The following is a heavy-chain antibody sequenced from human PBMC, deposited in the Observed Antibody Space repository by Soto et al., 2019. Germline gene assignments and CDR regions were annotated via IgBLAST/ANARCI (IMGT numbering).Heavy chain of an antibody. D-gene: IGHD2-15*01. V-gene: IGHV4-59*01. CDR1: GGSISSYY. CDR2: IYYSGST. Sequence: KPSETLSLTCTVSGGSISSYYWSWIRQPPGKGLEWIGYIYYSGSTNYNPSLKSRVTISVDTSKNQFSLKLSSVTAADTAVYYCARERGCSGGSCYLNWFDPWGQGTLVTVSS. J-gene: IGHJ5*02. CDR3: ARERGCSGGSCYLNWFDP.